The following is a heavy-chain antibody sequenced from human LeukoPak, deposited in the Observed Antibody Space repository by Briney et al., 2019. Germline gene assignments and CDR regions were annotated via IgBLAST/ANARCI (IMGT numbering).Heavy chain of an antibody. V-gene: IGHV3-30*04. CDR3: ARSLSGYDYVWGSYRPGAFDI. CDR1: GFTFSSYA. D-gene: IGHD3-16*02. CDR2: ISYDGSNK. J-gene: IGHJ3*02. Sequence: GGSLRLSCAASGFTFSSYAMHWVRQAPGKGLEWVAVISYDGSNKYYADSVKGRFTISRDNSKNTLYLQMNSLRAEDTAVYYCARSLSGYDYVWGSYRPGAFDIWGQGTMVTVSS.